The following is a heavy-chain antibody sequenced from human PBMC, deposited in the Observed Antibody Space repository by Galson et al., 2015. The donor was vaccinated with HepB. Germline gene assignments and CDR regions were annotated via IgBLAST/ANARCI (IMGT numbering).Heavy chain of an antibody. D-gene: IGHD3-22*01. Sequence: SVKVSCKASGGTFNNYAISWVRQAPGQGLEWMGWISGYNGHTDYAQKLKGRVTMTTDTSTNTAFMELRSLRSDDTALYYCARDRDYYDSNGYYIDYWGQGTLVTVSS. CDR3: ARDRDYYDSNGYYIDY. J-gene: IGHJ4*02. CDR2: ISGYNGHT. V-gene: IGHV1-18*01. CDR1: GGTFNNYA.